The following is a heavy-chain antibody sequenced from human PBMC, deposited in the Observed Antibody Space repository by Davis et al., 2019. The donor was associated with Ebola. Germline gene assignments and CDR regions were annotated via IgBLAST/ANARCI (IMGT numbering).Heavy chain of an antibody. D-gene: IGHD3-22*01. CDR2: INAGNGNT. CDR1: GYIFTSYA. CDR3: ARGGYYYDSSGYYGVVLGDY. V-gene: IGHV1-3*01. J-gene: IGHJ4*02. Sequence: ASVKVSCKASGYIFTSYAMHWVRQAPGQRLEWMGWINAGNGNTKYSQKFQGRVTITRDTSASTAYMELSSLRSEDTAVYYCARGGYYYDSSGYYGVVLGDYWGQGTLVTVSS.